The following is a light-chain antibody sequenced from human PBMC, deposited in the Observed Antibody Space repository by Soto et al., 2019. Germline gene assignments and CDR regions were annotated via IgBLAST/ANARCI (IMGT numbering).Light chain of an antibody. V-gene: IGKV1-5*01. J-gene: IGKJ4*01. CDR3: QQYDNYPLT. CDR1: QSINNW. Sequence: DIQMTQSPSTLSASVGDRVTITCLASQSINNWLAWYQQKPGKAPKFLIYDASNLESGVPSRFSGSASGTEFTLTISSLQPDDFANYYCQQYDNYPLTFGGGTKVDIK. CDR2: DAS.